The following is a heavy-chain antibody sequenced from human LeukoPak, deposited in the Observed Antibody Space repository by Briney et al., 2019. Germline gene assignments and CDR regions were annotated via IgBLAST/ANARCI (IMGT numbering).Heavy chain of an antibody. D-gene: IGHD3-22*01. V-gene: IGHV3-53*01. Sequence: GGSLRLSCTVSGFTVSSNSMSWVRQAPGKGLEWVSFIYSDNTHYSDSVKGRFTISRDNSKNSLYLQMNSLRAEDTAVYYCAREGRGYKVAKFDYWGQGTLVTVSS. CDR2: IYSDNT. CDR1: GFTVSSNS. CDR3: AREGRGYKVAKFDY. J-gene: IGHJ4*02.